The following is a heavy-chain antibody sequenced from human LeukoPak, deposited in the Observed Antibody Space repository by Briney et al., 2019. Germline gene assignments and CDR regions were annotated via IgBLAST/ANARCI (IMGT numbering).Heavy chain of an antibody. V-gene: IGHV3-23*01. D-gene: IGHD5-12*01. CDR2: ISATGGNT. Sequence: GGSLRLSCAASGFTFSTYVMSWVRQAPGKGLEWVSSISATGGNTYYADSVKGRFTISIDNSKNTLYLQMNSLRAEDTAVYDCAKGGYGHDDAFDIWGQGTMVTVSS. CDR1: GFTFSTYV. J-gene: IGHJ3*02. CDR3: AKGGYGHDDAFDI.